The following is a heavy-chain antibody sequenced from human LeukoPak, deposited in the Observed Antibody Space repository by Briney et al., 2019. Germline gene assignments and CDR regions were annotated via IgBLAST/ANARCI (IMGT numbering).Heavy chain of an antibody. D-gene: IGHD3-22*01. Sequence: SGTLFLTCTVSGDSINSLDLWSWVRQPPGKGLEWIGEMYLSGTTHSNPSVKSRVTISIDKSKNQFFLNLSSVTAADTAVYYCAGLVGRYSSGLYYYYFDYWGQGTLVTDSS. J-gene: IGHJ4*02. CDR2: MYLSGTT. CDR3: AGLVGRYSSGLYYYYFDY. CDR1: GDSINSLDL. V-gene: IGHV4-4*02.